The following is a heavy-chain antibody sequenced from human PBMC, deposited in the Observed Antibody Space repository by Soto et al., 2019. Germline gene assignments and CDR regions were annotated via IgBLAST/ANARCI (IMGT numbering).Heavy chain of an antibody. CDR2: MSWNSGSI. D-gene: IGHD5-12*01. CDR3: AKVATTWGPYFDY. Sequence: EVQLVESGGGLVQPGRSLRLSCAASGFTFDDYAMHWVRQAPGKGREWVSGMSWNSGSIGYADSVKGRFTISRDNAKNSLYLQMNSLRAEDTALYYCAKVATTWGPYFDYWGQGTLVTVSS. CDR1: GFTFDDYA. J-gene: IGHJ4*02. V-gene: IGHV3-9*01.